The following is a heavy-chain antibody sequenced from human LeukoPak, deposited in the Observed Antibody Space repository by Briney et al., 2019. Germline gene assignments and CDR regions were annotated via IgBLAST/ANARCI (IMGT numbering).Heavy chain of an antibody. D-gene: IGHD2-21*02. CDR3: ATVPYCGGDCYSRRDFDY. V-gene: IGHV1-69*13. CDR2: IIPIFGTA. CDR1: GGTFSSYA. J-gene: IGHJ4*02. Sequence: ASVKVSCKGSGGTFSSYAISWVRQAPGQGLGWMGGIIPIFGTANYAQKFQGRVTITADESTSTAYMELSSLRSEDTAVYYCATVPYCGGDCYSRRDFDYWGQGTLVTVSS.